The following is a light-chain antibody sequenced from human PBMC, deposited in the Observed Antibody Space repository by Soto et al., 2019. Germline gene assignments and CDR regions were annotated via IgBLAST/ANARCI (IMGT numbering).Light chain of an antibody. J-gene: IGKJ4*01. CDR2: AAS. CDR1: QGISSW. CDR3: QQANRFPRRIT. Sequence: DIQMTQSPSSVSASVGDRVTITCRASQGISSWLAWYQQKPGKAPKLQIYAASSLQSGVASRFSGSRAGTDFTLAISSLQPEEFATYDCQQANRFPRRITFGGGTKVEIK. V-gene: IGKV1-12*01.